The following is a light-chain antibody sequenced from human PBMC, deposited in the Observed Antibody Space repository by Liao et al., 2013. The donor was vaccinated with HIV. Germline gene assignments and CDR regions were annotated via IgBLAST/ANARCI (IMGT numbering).Light chain of an antibody. Sequence: SYVLTQPPSVSVAPGKTARITCGGKNIGSKSVHWYQQKPGQAPLLVIYYDTDRPSGIPERFSGSNSGHTAILTISGVEAGDEATYFCQVCESGGGHCVFGSGTEVTV. V-gene: IGLV3-21*01. J-gene: IGLJ1*01. CDR1: NIGSKS. CDR3: QVCESGGGHCV. CDR2: YDT.